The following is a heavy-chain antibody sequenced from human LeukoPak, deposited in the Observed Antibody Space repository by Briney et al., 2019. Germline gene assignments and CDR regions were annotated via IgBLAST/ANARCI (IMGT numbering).Heavy chain of an antibody. J-gene: IGHJ4*02. CDR3: ASIPLGATTEFDY. CDR1: GGSISSYY. D-gene: IGHD1-26*01. Sequence: SETLSLTCTVSGGSISSYYWSWIRQPPGKGLEWIGYIYYSGSTNYNPSLKSRVTISVDTSKNQFSLKLSSVTAADTAVYYCASIPLGATTEFDYWGQGTLVTVSS. CDR2: IYYSGST. V-gene: IGHV4-59*01.